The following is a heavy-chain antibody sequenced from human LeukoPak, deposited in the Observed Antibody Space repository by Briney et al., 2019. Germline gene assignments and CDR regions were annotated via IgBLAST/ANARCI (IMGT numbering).Heavy chain of an antibody. Sequence: ASVKVSCKASGYTFINYYIHWVRQAPGQGLEWMGIINPGGGSTTYAQKFQGRVTMTRDTSTSTVYMELSSLRSEDTAVYYCARDLPNYDLLTGADYWGQGTLVTVSS. CDR2: INPGGGST. CDR3: ARDLPNYDLLTGADY. V-gene: IGHV1-46*01. J-gene: IGHJ4*02. D-gene: IGHD3-9*01. CDR1: GYTFINYY.